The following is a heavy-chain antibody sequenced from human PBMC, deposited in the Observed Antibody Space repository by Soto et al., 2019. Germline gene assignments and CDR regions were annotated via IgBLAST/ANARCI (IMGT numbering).Heavy chain of an antibody. Sequence: ASVKVSCKASGGTFSSYTISWVRQAPGQGLEWMGRIIPILGIANYAQKFQGRVTITADTSKNQFSLKLSSVTAADTAVYYCARDLWERSSDSNYGNHWFDPWGQGTLVTVSS. V-gene: IGHV1-69*04. CDR2: IIPILGIA. CDR1: GGTFSSYT. D-gene: IGHD4-4*01. J-gene: IGHJ5*02. CDR3: ARDLWERSSDSNYGNHWFDP.